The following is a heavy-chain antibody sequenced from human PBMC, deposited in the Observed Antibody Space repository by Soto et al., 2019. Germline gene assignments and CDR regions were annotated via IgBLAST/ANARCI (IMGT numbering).Heavy chain of an antibody. CDR1: GFTFSSYS. Sequence: PGGSLRLSCAASGFTFSSYSMNWVRQAPGKGLEWVSSISSSSSYIYYADSVKGRFTISRDNAKNSLYLQMNSLRAADTAVYYCAIDAATVTTVRFISCCGMDDWGQGTTVTVSS. CDR3: AIDAATVTTVRFISCCGMDD. V-gene: IGHV3-21*01. J-gene: IGHJ6*02. D-gene: IGHD4-17*01. CDR2: ISSSSSYI.